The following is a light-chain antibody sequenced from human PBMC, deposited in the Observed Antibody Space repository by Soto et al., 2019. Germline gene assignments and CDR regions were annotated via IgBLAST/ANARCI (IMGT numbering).Light chain of an antibody. Sequence: EVGLTQSPGTLSLSPGERATLYCRTSQSIVSTYLAWYQQKPGQAPRLLMYGTSSRATGIPDRFSGSGSGTDVTLIISRLEPEDVAIYYCQQYSGSPPRTFGQGTKVEIK. V-gene: IGKV3-20*01. J-gene: IGKJ1*01. CDR1: QSIVSTY. CDR3: QQYSGSPPRT. CDR2: GTS.